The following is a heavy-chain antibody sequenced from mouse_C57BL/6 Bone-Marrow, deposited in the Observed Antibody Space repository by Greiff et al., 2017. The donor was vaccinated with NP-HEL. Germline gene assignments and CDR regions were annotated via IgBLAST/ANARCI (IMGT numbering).Heavy chain of an antibody. CDR1: GYTFTSYW. CDR2: IYPGSGST. Sequence: QVQLQQSGAELVKPGASVKMSCKASGYTFTSYWITWVKQRPGQALEWIGDIYPGSGSTNYNEKFKSKATLTVDTSSSTAYMQLSSLTSEDSAVYYCARALLFLAWFAYWGQGTLVTVSA. V-gene: IGHV1-55*01. CDR3: ARALLFLAWFAY. J-gene: IGHJ3*01. D-gene: IGHD2-12*01.